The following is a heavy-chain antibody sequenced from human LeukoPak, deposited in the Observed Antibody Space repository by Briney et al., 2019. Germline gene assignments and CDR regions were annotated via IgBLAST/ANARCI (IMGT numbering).Heavy chain of an antibody. D-gene: IGHD2-15*01. CDR1: GFTFTKYW. V-gene: IGHV3-7*01. CDR3: AKDRYCSGGTCSGDFDY. J-gene: IGHJ4*02. CDR2: IKHGGNEM. Sequence: GGSLRLSCAASGFTFTKYWMTWVRQAPGKGPEWVANIKHGGNEMYYVDSVKGRFTISRDNSKNTLYLQVNSLSAEDTAVYYCAKDRYCSGGTCSGDFDYWGLGTLVTVSS.